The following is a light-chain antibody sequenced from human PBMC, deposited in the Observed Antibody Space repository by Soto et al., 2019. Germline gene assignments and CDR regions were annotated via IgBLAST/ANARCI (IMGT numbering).Light chain of an antibody. CDR1: QSVSSSS. V-gene: IGKV3-20*01. J-gene: IGKJ5*01. CDR2: GAS. Sequence: EIVLTQSPGTLSLSPGERATLSCRASQSVSSSSLAWYQQKPGQAPRLLIYGASSRATGIPDRFSGSGSGADFTLTISRLAPEDFAVFYCQQYGSSPITFGQGTRLEIK. CDR3: QQYGSSPIT.